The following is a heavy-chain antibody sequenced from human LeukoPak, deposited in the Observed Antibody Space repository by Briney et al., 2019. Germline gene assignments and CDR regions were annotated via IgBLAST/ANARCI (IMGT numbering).Heavy chain of an antibody. CDR3: ARWTSGI. CDR2: IYHGEST. CDR1: GSSISSGYH. Sequence: SETLSLTCAVSGSSISSGYHWGWIRQPPGKELEWIGTIYHGESTYYNPSLKSRVTISVDTSKNQFSLKLSSVTAADTAVYYCARWTSGIWGQGTLVTVSS. J-gene: IGHJ4*02. V-gene: IGHV4-38-2*01. D-gene: IGHD1-26*01.